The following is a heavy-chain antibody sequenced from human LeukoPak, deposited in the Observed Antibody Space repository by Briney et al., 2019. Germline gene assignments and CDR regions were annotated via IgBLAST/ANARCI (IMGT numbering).Heavy chain of an antibody. Sequence: PGGSLRLSCAASGFTFSSHGMSWVRQAPGKGLEWVSAISGSGGSTYYADSVKGRFTMSRDNSKNTLYLQMNSLRAVDTAVYYCAKDLYFVVRGISSYWGQGTLVTVSS. CDR1: GFTFSSHG. CDR3: AKDLYFVVRGISSY. CDR2: ISGSGGST. J-gene: IGHJ4*02. D-gene: IGHD3-10*01. V-gene: IGHV3-23*01.